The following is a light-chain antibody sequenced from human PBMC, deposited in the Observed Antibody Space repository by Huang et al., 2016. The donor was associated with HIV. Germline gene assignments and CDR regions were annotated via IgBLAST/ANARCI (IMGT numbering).Light chain of an antibody. J-gene: IGKJ2*01. V-gene: IGKV3-20*01. CDR3: QQYGSSPMYT. Sequence: EIVLTQSPGTLSLSPGERATLSCRASQSVSSSYLAWYQQKPGQAPRLLSYGAASRATCVPYRFSGSGSGTDFTLTISRLEPEDFAVYYCQQYGSSPMYTFGQGTKLEIK. CDR2: GAA. CDR1: QSVSSSY.